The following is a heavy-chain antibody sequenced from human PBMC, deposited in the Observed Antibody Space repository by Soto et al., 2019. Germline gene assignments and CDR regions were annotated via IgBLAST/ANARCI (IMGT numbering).Heavy chain of an antibody. CDR3: ARGTTVVPPSFYY. J-gene: IGHJ4*02. CDR1: GGSFSDYY. CDR2: ITHSGSI. Sequence: PSETLSLTCAVCGGSFSDYYWTWVRQPPGKGLEWIGEITHSGSITYNPSLESRLTISVDTSKNHFSLNLRSVTAADTAVYFCARGTTVVPPSFYYWVQATLVTVS. D-gene: IGHD4-17*01. V-gene: IGHV4-34*01.